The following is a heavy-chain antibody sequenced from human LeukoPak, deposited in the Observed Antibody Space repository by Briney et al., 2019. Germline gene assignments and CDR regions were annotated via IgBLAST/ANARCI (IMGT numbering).Heavy chain of an antibody. J-gene: IGHJ4*02. CDR3: ARGKRRGVAGTAAFEY. V-gene: IGHV4-34*01. CDR1: GGSFSGYY. Sequence: PSETLSLTCAVYGGSFSGYYWRWIRQPPGKGLEWIGEINHSGSTNYNPSLKSRVTISVDTSKNQFSLKLSSVTAADTAVYYCARGKRRGVAGTAAFEYWGQGTLVTVSS. D-gene: IGHD6-19*01. CDR2: INHSGST.